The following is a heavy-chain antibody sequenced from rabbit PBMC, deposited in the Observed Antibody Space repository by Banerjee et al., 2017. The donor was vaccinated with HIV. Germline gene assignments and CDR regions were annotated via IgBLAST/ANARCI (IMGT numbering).Heavy chain of an antibody. D-gene: IGHD1-1*01. CDR3: ARGRYDSSSGYAFGL. CDR1: GIDFSRYYY. Sequence: QSLEESGGDLVRPGASLTLTCTASGIDFSRYYYMCWVRQAPGKGLEWIACIDAGSGGSTYYASWAKGRFTISKTSSTTVTLQMTSLTAADTATYFCARGRYDSSSGYAFGLWGQGTLVTVS. CDR2: IDAGSGGST. V-gene: IGHV1S40*01. J-gene: IGHJ3*01.